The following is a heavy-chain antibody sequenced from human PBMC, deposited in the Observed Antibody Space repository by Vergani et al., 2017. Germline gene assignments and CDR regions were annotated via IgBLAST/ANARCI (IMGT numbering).Heavy chain of an antibody. J-gene: IGHJ5*02. V-gene: IGHV4-38-2*02. CDR1: GYSIGSGFY. D-gene: IGHD3-10*01. CDR2: IHNRGKT. Sequence: QVRLEESGPGLVKPSETLSLTCSVSGYSIGSGFYWAWIRQSPGEGLQWLTSIHNRGKTYHNPSLKSRVTISVDTSKNQFSLKLSSVTAADTAVYYCARGTPKVRGVIAWFDPWGQGTLVTVSS. CDR3: ARGTPKVRGVIAWFDP.